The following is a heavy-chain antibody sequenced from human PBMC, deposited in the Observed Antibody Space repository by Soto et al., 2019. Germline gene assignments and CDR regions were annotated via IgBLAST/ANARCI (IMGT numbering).Heavy chain of an antibody. D-gene: IGHD2-21*02. CDR2: IKQDGSKK. CDR3: AREMVRYCGGDCYYFEY. V-gene: IGHV3-7*01. Sequence: GGSLRLSCAASGFTFSSYWMSWVRQAPGKGLEWVANIKQDGSKKYYADSVKGRFTISRDNAKNTLYLQMNSLRAEDTAVYYCAREMVRYCGGDCYYFEYWGQGTLVTVSS. J-gene: IGHJ4*02. CDR1: GFTFSSYW.